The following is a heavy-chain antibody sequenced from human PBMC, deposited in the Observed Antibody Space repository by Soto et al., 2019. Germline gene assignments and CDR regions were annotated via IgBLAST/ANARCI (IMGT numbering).Heavy chain of an antibody. J-gene: IGHJ3*01. Sequence: DVQLVESGGGLIQPGESLRLSCAAFGFTISGKKYVAWVRQAPGKGLEWVSALYDIDGSFYADSVKGRFTTSSDSSKTTVYLQMNDLRPDDTAVYYCATWHEREHAYDVWGLGTMVTVSS. CDR3: ATWHEREHAYDV. CDR2: LYDIDGS. CDR1: GFTISGKKY. V-gene: IGHV3-53*01. D-gene: IGHD1-1*01.